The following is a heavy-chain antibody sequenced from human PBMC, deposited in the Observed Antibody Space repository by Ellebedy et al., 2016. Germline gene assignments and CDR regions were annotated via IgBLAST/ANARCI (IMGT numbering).Heavy chain of an antibody. J-gene: IGHJ4*02. V-gene: IGHV1-2*02. D-gene: IGHD1-26*01. CDR1: GYTFTGYY. CDR2: INPNSGGT. Sequence: ASVKVSXXASGYTFTGYYMHWVRQAPGQGLEWMGWINPNSGGTNYAQKFQGRVTMTRDTSISTAYMELSRLRSDDTAVYYCARGGGMVGPGFDYWGQGTLVTVSS. CDR3: ARGGGMVGPGFDY.